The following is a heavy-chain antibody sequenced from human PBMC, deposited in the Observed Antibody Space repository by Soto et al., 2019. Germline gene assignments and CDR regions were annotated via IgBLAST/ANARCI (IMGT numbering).Heavy chain of an antibody. CDR2: ISDNGGST. J-gene: IGHJ4*02. V-gene: IGHV3-64*04. Sequence: PGGSLRLSCVASGFTFSTYAMHWVRQAPGKGLEDVSAISDNGGSTYYADSVRGRFTISRDNSKNTLYLQMNSLRAEDTAVYYCTKGSSGYYYPHLDYWGQGTLVTVSS. D-gene: IGHD3-22*01. CDR1: GFTFSTYA. CDR3: TKGSSGYYYPHLDY.